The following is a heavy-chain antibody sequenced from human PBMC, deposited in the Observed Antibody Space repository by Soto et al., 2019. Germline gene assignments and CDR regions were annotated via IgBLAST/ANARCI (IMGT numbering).Heavy chain of an antibody. CDR1: GDSISNYY. Sequence: PSETLSLTCTVSGDSISNYYWSWIRQPPGKGLERIGYIYYSGSTNYNPSIKSRVTISVDTSKNQFSLKLSSVTAADTAVYYCARHLWVGSSWYLGAFDIWGQGTMVTVSS. CDR3: ARHLWVGSSWYLGAFDI. V-gene: IGHV4-59*08. J-gene: IGHJ3*02. CDR2: IYYSGST. D-gene: IGHD6-13*01.